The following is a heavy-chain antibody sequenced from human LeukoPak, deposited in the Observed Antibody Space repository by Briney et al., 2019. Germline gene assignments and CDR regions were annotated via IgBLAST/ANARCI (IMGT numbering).Heavy chain of an antibody. J-gene: IGHJ4*02. CDR3: ARRGYSGYEAYFDY. V-gene: IGHV4-4*02. CDR1: GASISSSAR. Sequence: PSETLSLTCAVSGASISSSARWSWVRQFPGKGLEWIGEVYHGGSTNYNPSLKSQVTISLDNSNNHFSLRLSSVTAADTARYYCARRGYSGYEAYFDYWGQGTLVTVSS. CDR2: VYHGGST. D-gene: IGHD5-12*01.